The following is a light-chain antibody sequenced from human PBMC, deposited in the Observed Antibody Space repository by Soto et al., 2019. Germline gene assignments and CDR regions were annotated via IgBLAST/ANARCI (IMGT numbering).Light chain of an antibody. J-gene: IGKJ5*01. CDR1: QSVSSSY. CDR2: GAS. V-gene: IGKV3-15*01. CDR3: QQYDNWPPSIT. Sequence: IVLTQSPGTLSLSPGERATLSCRASQSVSSSYLAWYQQKPGQAPRLLIYGASTRATGIPARFSGSGSGTEFTLTISGLQSEDFALYYCQQYDNWPPSITFGQGTRLEIK.